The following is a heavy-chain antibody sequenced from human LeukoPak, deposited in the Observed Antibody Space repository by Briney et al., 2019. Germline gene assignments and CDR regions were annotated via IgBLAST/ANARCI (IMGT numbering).Heavy chain of an antibody. CDR1: GFTFSRHV. V-gene: IGHV3-30*01. Sequence: GSSLRLSCAASGFTFSRHVMQWVRQAPGRGLEWVAVISYDGNNRFYADSVKGRFTISRDNSGNTLYLQMNSLSGDDAAVYSCARGGIPTGPYYYFYYMDVWGKGTAVTVSS. D-gene: IGHD1-14*01. CDR3: ARGGIPTGPYYYFYYMDV. CDR2: ISYDGNNR. J-gene: IGHJ6*03.